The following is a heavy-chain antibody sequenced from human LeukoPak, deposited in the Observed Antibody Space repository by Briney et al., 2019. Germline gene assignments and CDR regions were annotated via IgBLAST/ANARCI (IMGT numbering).Heavy chain of an antibody. V-gene: IGHV4-39*07. CDR1: GASVSSTRFY. Sequence: PSETLSLTCTVSGASVSSTRFYWDWFPHPPGNGLEWVVNMFYDGSPYHNPSLKSRVTISVDTSTNQFSLKLSSVTAADTALYYCARVEWFGGLCTFDIWGQGTMVTVSS. D-gene: IGHD3-10*01. J-gene: IGHJ3*02. CDR3: ARVEWFGGLCTFDI. CDR2: MFYDGSP.